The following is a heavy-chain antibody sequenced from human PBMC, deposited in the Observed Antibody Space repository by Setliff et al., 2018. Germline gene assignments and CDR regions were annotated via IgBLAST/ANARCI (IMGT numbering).Heavy chain of an antibody. Sequence: SETLSLTCTVSGGSISSYYWSWIRQPPWKGLEWIGYIYYSGSTNYNPSLKSRVTISVDTSKNQFSLKLSSVAAADTAVYYCARGFDVCGGGACYTDGPYYFDYWGLGTLVTVSS. J-gene: IGHJ4*02. V-gene: IGHV4-59*12. CDR2: IYYSGST. CDR3: ARGFDVCGGGACYTDGPYYFDY. CDR1: GGSISSYY. D-gene: IGHD2-21*02.